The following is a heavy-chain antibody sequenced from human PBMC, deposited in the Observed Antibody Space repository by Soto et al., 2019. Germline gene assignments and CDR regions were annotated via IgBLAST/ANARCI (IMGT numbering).Heavy chain of an antibody. CDR1: GFTFSNYA. D-gene: IGHD2-2*01. CDR2: ISGSATST. V-gene: IGHV3-23*01. Sequence: GGSLRLSCAASGFTFSNYAMSWDRQAPGKGLEWVSGISGSATSTHSADSVKGRFTISRDNSKNTLYLQMNSLRVEDTAVYYCAKAEGTACYLRSIDYCGQGTLVTVSS. J-gene: IGHJ4*02. CDR3: AKAEGTACYLRSIDY.